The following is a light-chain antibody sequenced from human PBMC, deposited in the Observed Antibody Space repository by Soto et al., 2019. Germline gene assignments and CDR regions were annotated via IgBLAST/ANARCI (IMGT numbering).Light chain of an antibody. CDR3: QQRNKWPIT. Sequence: EIVMTQSPSTLAVSTGERATLSCRASQSVSSNLAWYQQKPGQAPRLLVYGASTRATGIPARFSGSASGTQFTLTISSLQSEDFAVYYCQQRNKWPITFGQGTRLEIK. CDR1: QSVSSN. CDR2: GAS. V-gene: IGKV3-15*01. J-gene: IGKJ5*01.